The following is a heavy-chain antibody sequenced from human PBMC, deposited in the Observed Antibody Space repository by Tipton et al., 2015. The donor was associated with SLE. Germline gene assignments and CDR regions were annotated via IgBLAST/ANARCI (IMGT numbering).Heavy chain of an antibody. CDR1: GFTFSSYW. D-gene: IGHD6-19*01. V-gene: IGHV3-23*01. Sequence: GSLRLSCAASGFTFSSYWMSWVRQAPGKGLEWVSTISGSGGGTYYADSVKGRFTISRDNSKNTLYLQMNSLRAEDTAVYYCAKDQMSSGWKEWYFDLWGRGTLVTVSS. J-gene: IGHJ2*01. CDR2: ISGSGGGT. CDR3: AKDQMSSGWKEWYFDL.